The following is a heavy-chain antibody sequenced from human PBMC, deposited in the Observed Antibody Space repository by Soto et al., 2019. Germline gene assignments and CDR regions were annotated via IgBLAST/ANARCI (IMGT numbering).Heavy chain of an antibody. J-gene: IGHJ6*02. D-gene: IGHD4-17*01. CDR3: AKGLGDYSYSYHYPMDV. Sequence: EVQLLESGGGLVQPGGSLRLSCAASGFTFSTFAMNWVRQAPGKGLEWVSGITGSGGSTYYADSVKGRFTISRDNSENTLYLQMNSLRAEDTAAYYCAKGLGDYSYSYHYPMDVWGQGTTVTVSS. CDR1: GFTFSTFA. V-gene: IGHV3-23*01. CDR2: ITGSGGST.